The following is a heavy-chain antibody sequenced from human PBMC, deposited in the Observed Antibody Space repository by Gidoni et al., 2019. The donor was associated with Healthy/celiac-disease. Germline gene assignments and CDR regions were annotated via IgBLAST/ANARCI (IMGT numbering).Heavy chain of an antibody. D-gene: IGHD2-15*01. CDR2: IYYSGST. J-gene: IGHJ2*01. CDR1: GVSIRSYY. V-gene: IGHV4-59*07. Sequence: QLHLQDSRRRLMKPSATLSLTCTVSGVSIRSYYWTWIRQPTGKGLECIGYIYYSGSTNYNPALESRVTISVDTSKNQFSLKLSSVTAADTAVYYCARALDIVVVVAARDWYFDLWGRGTLVTVSA. CDR3: ARALDIVVVVAARDWYFDL.